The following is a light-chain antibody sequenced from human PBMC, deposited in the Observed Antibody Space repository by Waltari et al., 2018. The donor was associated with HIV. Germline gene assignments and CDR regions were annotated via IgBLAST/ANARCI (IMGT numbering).Light chain of an antibody. CDR3: AAWDDSLNIWV. J-gene: IGLJ3*02. Sequence: SVLTQPPSASGAPGQRVTISCSGSSSNIGTNTVNWYQQFPGMAPKVVIYSNDQRPSGVPDRFSGSKSGTSASLAISGLQSEDEADYFCAAWDDSLNIWVFGGGAKLTVL. CDR1: SSNIGTNT. V-gene: IGLV1-44*01. CDR2: SND.